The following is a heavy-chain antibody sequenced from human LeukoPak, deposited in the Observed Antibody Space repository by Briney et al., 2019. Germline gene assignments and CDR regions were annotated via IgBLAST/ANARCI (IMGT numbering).Heavy chain of an antibody. D-gene: IGHD1-26*01. CDR2: ISYDGSNK. V-gene: IGHV3-30*01. CDR1: GFTFSSYA. J-gene: IGHJ4*02. Sequence: GGSLRLSCAASGFTFSSYAMHWVRQAPGKGLEWVAVISYDGSNKYYADSVKGRFTISRDNSKNTLYLQMNSLRAEDTAVYYCARDFTSGSYYYPPDYWGQGTLVTVSS. CDR3: ARDFTSGSYYYPPDY.